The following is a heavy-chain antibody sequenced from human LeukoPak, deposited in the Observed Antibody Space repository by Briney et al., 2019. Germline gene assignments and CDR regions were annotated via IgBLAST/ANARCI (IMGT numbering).Heavy chain of an antibody. V-gene: IGHV3-21*01. D-gene: IGHD3-22*01. CDR1: GFTLTSYT. J-gene: IGHJ4*02. CDR3: AISRYYSDSSAYYPDH. Sequence: GSLRLSCAVSGFTLTSYTMNWVRQAPGKGLEWVSFISSSSSYIYYADSVKGRFTISRDNARNSLFLQMNSLRAEDTAMYYCAISRYYSDSSAYYPDHWGQGTLVTVSS. CDR2: ISSSSSYI.